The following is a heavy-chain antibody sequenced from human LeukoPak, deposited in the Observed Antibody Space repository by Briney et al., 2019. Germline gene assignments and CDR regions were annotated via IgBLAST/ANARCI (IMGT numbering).Heavy chain of an antibody. J-gene: IGHJ3*02. CDR1: GGTFSSYT. Sequence: ASVKVSCKASGGTFSSYTISWVRQAPGQGLEWMGRIIPILGIANYAQKFLGRVTITADKSTSTAYMELSSLRSEDTAVYYCASSAQKYCSGGSCLAFDIWGQGTMVTVSS. V-gene: IGHV1-69*02. CDR3: ASSAQKYCSGGSCLAFDI. D-gene: IGHD2-15*01. CDR2: IIPILGIA.